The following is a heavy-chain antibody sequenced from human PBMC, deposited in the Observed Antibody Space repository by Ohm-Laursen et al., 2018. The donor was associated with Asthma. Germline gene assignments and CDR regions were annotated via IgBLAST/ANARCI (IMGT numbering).Heavy chain of an antibody. V-gene: IGHV3-30-3*01. CDR2: GGSYYDGGLK. D-gene: IGHD3-3*01. J-gene: IGHJ6*02. Sequence: SLRLSCAASGFTFRSYAMHWVRQAPGKGLEWVAVGGSYYDGGLKYYADSVNGRFTVSRDDSKNTLYLQMNSLRAEGTAVYYCAKEITVFGGRYYYGMDVWGQGTTVTVSS. CDR3: AKEITVFGGRYYYGMDV. CDR1: GFTFRSYA.